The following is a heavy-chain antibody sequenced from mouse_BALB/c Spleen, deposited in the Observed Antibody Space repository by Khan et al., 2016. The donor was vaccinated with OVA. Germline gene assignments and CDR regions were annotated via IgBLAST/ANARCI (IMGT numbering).Heavy chain of an antibody. CDR1: GYTFTDYN. Sequence: VQLQESGAELARPGPSVKLSCKASGYTFTDYNINWVKQRTGQGLEWIGEIYPGSNNTYYNEKFKGKATLTADKSSSTVFMQLSSLTSEDSAVYHGTRKWGAGFLSWAKGTLVTV. CDR2: IYPGSNNT. CDR3: TRKWGAGFLS. J-gene: IGHJ3*01. V-gene: IGHV1-77*01.